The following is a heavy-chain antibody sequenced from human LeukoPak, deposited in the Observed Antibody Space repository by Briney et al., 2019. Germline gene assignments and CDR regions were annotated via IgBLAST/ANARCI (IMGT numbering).Heavy chain of an antibody. CDR3: ARWSGEPSWFDP. V-gene: IGHV4-39*01. CDR1: GGAISSSSYY. D-gene: IGHD1-14*01. Sequence: SETLSLTCTVSGGAISSSSYYWGWIRQPPGKGLEWIGSIYYSGSTYYNPSLKGRVTISVDTSKNQFSLKLSSVTAADTAVYYCARWSGEPSWFDPWGQGTLVTVSS. J-gene: IGHJ5*02. CDR2: IYYSGST.